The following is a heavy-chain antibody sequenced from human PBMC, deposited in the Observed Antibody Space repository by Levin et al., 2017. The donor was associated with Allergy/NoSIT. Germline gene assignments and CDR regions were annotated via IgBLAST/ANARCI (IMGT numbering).Heavy chain of an antibody. CDR1: GFTFRDYW. CDR3: ARKLRGSSAYDAFDV. J-gene: IGHJ3*01. CDR2: IDQDGSQK. D-gene: IGHD5-12*01. Sequence: GESLKISCAATGFTFRDYWMTWVRQTPRRGLEWVANIDQDGSQKYYVDSVKGRFTISRDNAKNSVDLQMNYLRDDDTAVYYCARKLRGSSAYDAFDVWGHGTMVTFSS. V-gene: IGHV3-7*03.